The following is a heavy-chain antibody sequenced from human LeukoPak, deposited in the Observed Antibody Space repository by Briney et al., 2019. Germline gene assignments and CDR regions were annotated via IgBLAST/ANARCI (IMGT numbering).Heavy chain of an antibody. CDR1: GYTFTGYY. V-gene: IGHV1-18*04. D-gene: IGHD3-9*01. J-gene: IGHJ4*02. CDR3: ARSLYDILTGYYAVFDY. CDR2: ISAYNGNT. Sequence: ASVKVSCKASGYTFTGYYMHWVRQAPGQGLEWMGWISAYNGNTNYAQKLQGRVTMTTDTSTSTAYMELRSLRSDDTAVYYCARSLYDILTGYYAVFDYWGQETLVTVSS.